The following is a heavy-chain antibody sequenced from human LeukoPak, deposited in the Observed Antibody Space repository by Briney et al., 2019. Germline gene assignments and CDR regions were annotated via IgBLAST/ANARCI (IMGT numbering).Heavy chain of an antibody. CDR3: AKDLIYYYDSSGYYSLRGQYFDY. D-gene: IGHD3-22*01. V-gene: IGHV3-23*01. CDR2: ISGSGGST. Sequence: GGSLRLSCAASGFTFSSYAMSWVRQAPGKGLEWVSAISGSGGSTYYADSVKGRFTISRDNSKNTLYLQMNSLRAEDTAVYYCAKDLIYYYDSSGYYSLRGQYFDYWGQGTLVTVSS. J-gene: IGHJ4*02. CDR1: GFTFSSYA.